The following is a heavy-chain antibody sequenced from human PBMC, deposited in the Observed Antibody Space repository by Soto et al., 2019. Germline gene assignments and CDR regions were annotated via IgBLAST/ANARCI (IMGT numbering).Heavy chain of an antibody. CDR2: IYYSGST. D-gene: IGHD6-6*01. CDR1: GGSISSYY. V-gene: IGHV4-59*01. Sequence: SETLSLTCTVSGGSISSYYWSWIRQPPGKGLEWIGYIYYSGSTNYNPSLKSRVTISVDTSKNQFSLKLSSVTAADTAAYYCARDIRKGGSSSSDYYYGMDVWGQGTTVTVSS. J-gene: IGHJ6*02. CDR3: ARDIRKGGSSSSDYYYGMDV.